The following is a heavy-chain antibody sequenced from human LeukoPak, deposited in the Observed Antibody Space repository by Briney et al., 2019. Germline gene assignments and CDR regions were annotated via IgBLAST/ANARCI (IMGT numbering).Heavy chain of an antibody. V-gene: IGHV4-34*01. CDR2: INHSGST. CDR1: GGSISSYY. CDR3: ARGYSYGYSIDY. J-gene: IGHJ4*02. D-gene: IGHD5-18*01. Sequence: SETLSLTCTVSGGSISSYYWSWIRQPPGKGLEWIGEINHSGSTNYNPSLKSRVTISVDTSKNQFSLKLCSVTAADTAVYYCARGYSYGYSIDYWGQGTLVTVSS.